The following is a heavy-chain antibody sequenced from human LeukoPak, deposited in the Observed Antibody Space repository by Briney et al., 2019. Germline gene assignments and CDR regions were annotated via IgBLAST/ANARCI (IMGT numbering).Heavy chain of an antibody. V-gene: IGHV3-30*02. J-gene: IGHJ4*02. CDR2: LRYDGSNK. CDR3: AKSAVRGVPVLGN. Sequence: GGSLRLSCAASGFTFSSHWMSWVRQAPGKGLEWVAFLRYDGSNKFYADSVKGRFTISRDNSKNTLYLQINSLRAEDTAVYYCAKSAVRGVPVLGNWGQGTLVTVSS. D-gene: IGHD3-3*01. CDR1: GFTFSSHW.